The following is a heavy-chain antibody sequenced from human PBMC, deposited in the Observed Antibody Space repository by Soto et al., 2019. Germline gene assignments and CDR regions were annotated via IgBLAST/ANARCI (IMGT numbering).Heavy chain of an antibody. CDR1: GGSFSGYY. CDR3: ARGTWESRFDP. CDR2: INHSGSS. Sequence: SETLSLTCAVYGGSFSGYYWSWVRQPPGKGLEWIGEINHSGSSNYNPSLKSRVTISVDTSRNQFSLKLSSVTAADTAVYYCARGTWESRFDPWARGTLVTVSS. V-gene: IGHV4-34*01. D-gene: IGHD1-26*01. J-gene: IGHJ5*02.